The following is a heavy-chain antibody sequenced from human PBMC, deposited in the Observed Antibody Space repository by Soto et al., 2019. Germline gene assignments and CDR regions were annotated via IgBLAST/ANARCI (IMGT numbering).Heavy chain of an antibody. V-gene: IGHV4-59*01. CDR1: GGSISSYY. Sequence: PSETLSLTCTVSGGSISSYYWSWIRQPPGKGLEWIGYIYYSGSTNYNPSLKSRVTISVDTSKNQFSLKLSSVTAADTAVYYCARDYYDSSGYHEYFQHWGKGTLVTVS. CDR2: IYYSGST. CDR3: ARDYYDSSGYHEYFQH. D-gene: IGHD3-22*01. J-gene: IGHJ1*01.